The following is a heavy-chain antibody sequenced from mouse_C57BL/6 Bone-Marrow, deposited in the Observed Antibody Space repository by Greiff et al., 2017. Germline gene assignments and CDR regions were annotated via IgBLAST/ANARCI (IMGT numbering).Heavy chain of an antibody. CDR2: IRNKANNHAT. CDR1: GFTFSDAW. V-gene: IGHV6-6*01. Sequence: EVHLVESGGGLVQPGGSMKLSCAASGFTFSDAWMDWVRQSPEKGLEWVAEIRNKANNHATYYAESVKGRFTISRDDSKSSVYLQMNSLRAEDTGIYYCTRPSTVVATDYAMDYWGQGTSVTVSS. J-gene: IGHJ4*01. CDR3: TRPSTVVATDYAMDY. D-gene: IGHD1-1*01.